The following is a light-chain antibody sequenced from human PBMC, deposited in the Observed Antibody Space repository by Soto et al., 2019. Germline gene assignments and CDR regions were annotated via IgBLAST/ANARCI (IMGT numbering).Light chain of an antibody. CDR3: QQLNSYPRT. CDR1: QSVTRQ. CDR2: DTS. J-gene: IGKJ1*01. Sequence: EIVMTQSPSSLSLTPGATVTLSCRASQSVTRQVLGYKHRPGQAPRLLIYDTSARDAGIPARFSGSGSATEFTLPISSLQPEDFATYYCQQLNSYPRTFGQGTKVDIK. V-gene: IGKV3-15*01.